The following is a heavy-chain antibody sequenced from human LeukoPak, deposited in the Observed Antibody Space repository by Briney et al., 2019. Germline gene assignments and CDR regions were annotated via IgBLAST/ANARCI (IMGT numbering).Heavy chain of an antibody. J-gene: IGHJ3*02. CDR1: GFTFDDYT. D-gene: IGHD6-19*01. CDR2: ISWNSGRI. V-gene: IGHV3-9*01. CDR3: AKGRRGWKDDAFDI. Sequence: SLRLPCAPSGFTFDDYTMPWVRQAPGKGLEWVPGISWNSGRIGYADYVKGRFTISRDNAKNSQYMQINSLKAEDTALYYCAKGRRGWKDDAFDIWGQGTMVTVSS.